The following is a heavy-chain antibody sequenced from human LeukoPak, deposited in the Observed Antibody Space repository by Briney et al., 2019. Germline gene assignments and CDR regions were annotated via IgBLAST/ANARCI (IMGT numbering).Heavy chain of an antibody. Sequence: SETLSLTCAVPGYSISSGYSWGWIRQPPGKGRKWIGGFYHMGSTYSNPSLRSRVTISVETSKNQFSLKLSSVTAADTAVYYCARFIVVVVAATFAWFDPRGQGTLVTVSS. V-gene: IGHV4-38-2*01. D-gene: IGHD2-15*01. CDR1: GYSISSGYS. J-gene: IGHJ5*02. CDR3: ARFIVVVVAATFAWFDP. CDR2: FYHMGST.